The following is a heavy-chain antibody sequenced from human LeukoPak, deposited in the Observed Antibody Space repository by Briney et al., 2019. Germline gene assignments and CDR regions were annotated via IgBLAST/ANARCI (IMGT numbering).Heavy chain of an antibody. Sequence: GGSLRLSCAASGFTFSSYWMSWVRQAPGKGLEWVANIKHDGSEKYFVDSLKGRFTISRDNAKNSLYLEMNSLRAEDTALYYCAKYDSWSGYSCDYWGQGTLVTVSS. CDR2: IKHDGSEK. CDR3: AKYDSWSGYSCDY. CDR1: GFTFSSYW. V-gene: IGHV3-7*01. J-gene: IGHJ4*02. D-gene: IGHD3-3*01.